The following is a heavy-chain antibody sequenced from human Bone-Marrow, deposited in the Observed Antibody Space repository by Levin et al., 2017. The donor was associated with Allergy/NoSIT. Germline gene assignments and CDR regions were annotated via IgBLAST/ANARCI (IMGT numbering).Heavy chain of an antibody. CDR1: GFTFGDYA. J-gene: IGHJ4*02. D-gene: IGHD4-17*01. Sequence: GGSLRLSCTASGFTFGDYAMSWVRQAPGKGLEWVGFIRSKAYGGTTEYAASVKGRFTISRDDSKSIAYLQMNSLKTEDTAVYYCTRFDYEVDYWGQGTLVTVSS. V-gene: IGHV3-49*04. CDR3: TRFDYEVDY. CDR2: IRSKAYGGTT.